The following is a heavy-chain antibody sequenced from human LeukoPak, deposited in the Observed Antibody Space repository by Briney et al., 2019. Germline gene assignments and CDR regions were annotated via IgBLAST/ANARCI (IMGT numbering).Heavy chain of an antibody. V-gene: IGHV4-39*01. D-gene: IGHD3-9*01. CDR3: ARLAYDILTGYPADAFDI. CDR1: GGSISSSSYY. Sequence: TSETLSLTCTVSGGSISSSSYYWGWIRQPPGKGLEWIGSIYYSGSTYYNPSLKSRVTISVDTSKNQFSLKLGSVTAADTAVYYCARLAYDILTGYPADAFDIWGQGTMVTVSS. J-gene: IGHJ3*02. CDR2: IYYSGST.